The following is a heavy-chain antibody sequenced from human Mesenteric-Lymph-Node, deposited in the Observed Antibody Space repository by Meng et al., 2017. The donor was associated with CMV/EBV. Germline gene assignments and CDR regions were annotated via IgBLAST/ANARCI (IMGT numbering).Heavy chain of an antibody. Sequence: GGSLRLSCAASGFTFSDYYMTWIRQAPGKGLECVSYITTYGDTIYYADSVKGRFTISRDNDKNLLYLQMNSLRAEDTAVYYCARDRGGYADAYYFDYWGQGTLVTVSS. CDR2: ITTYGDTI. CDR3: ARDRGGYADAYYFDY. J-gene: IGHJ4*02. V-gene: IGHV3-11*01. CDR1: GFTFSDYY. D-gene: IGHD5-12*01.